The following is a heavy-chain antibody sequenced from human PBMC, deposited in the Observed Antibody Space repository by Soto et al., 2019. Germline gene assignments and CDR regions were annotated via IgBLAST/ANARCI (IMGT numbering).Heavy chain of an antibody. V-gene: IGHV3-30*18. CDR2: ISYDGSNK. J-gene: IGHJ4*02. D-gene: IGHD3-22*01. CDR3: AKGIVVVINPYFEYYFDY. Sequence: QVQLVESGGGVVQPGRSLRLSCAASGFTFSSYGMHWVRQAPGKGLEWVAVISYDGSNKYYADSVKGRFTISRENSKNTLYLQMNSLRAEDTAVYYCAKGIVVVINPYFEYYFDYWGQGTLVTVSS. CDR1: GFTFSSYG.